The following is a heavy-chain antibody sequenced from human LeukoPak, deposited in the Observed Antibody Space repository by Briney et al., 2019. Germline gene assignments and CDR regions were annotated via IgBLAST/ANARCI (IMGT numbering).Heavy chain of an antibody. D-gene: IGHD3-9*01. CDR1: GFTFRSYA. CDR3: ARPAVNYDILTGFDY. Sequence: GGSLRLSCAASGFTFRSYAMHWVRQAPGKGLEWVAVISYDGSNKYYADSVKGRFTISRDNSKNTLYLQMNSLRAEDTAVYYYARPAVNYDILTGFDYWGQGTLVTVSS. CDR2: ISYDGSNK. V-gene: IGHV3-30-3*01. J-gene: IGHJ4*02.